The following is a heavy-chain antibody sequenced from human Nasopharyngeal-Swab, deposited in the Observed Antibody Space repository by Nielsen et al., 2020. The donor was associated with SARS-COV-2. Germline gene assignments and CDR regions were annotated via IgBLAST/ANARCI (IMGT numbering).Heavy chain of an antibody. CDR1: GYTFTSYY. J-gene: IGHJ6*03. V-gene: IGHV1-46*01. Sequence: ASVKVSCKASGYTFTSYYMHWVRQAPGQGLEWMGIINPSGGSTSYAQKFQGRVTMTRDTSTSTVYMELSSLRSEDTAVYYCARDGRLTIFGVASPYYYYYYYMDVWGKGTTVTVS. CDR2: INPSGGST. D-gene: IGHD3-3*01. CDR3: ARDGRLTIFGVASPYYYYYYYMDV.